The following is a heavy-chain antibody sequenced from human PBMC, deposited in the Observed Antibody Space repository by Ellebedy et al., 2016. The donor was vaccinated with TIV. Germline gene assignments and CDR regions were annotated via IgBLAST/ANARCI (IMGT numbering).Heavy chain of an antibody. V-gene: IGHV1-69*13. CDR3: AARIDRVLVHFDY. Sequence: ASSVKVSCKASGGSCSSYIINWVRQAPGQGLEWMGGIIPVFGTPHYAQKFQGRVTITAEESTTTSYLELTTLGSEDTAVYFCAARIDRVLVHFDYWGQGTPVTFSS. D-gene: IGHD1-26*01. CDR2: IIPVFGTP. J-gene: IGHJ4*02. CDR1: GGSCSSYI.